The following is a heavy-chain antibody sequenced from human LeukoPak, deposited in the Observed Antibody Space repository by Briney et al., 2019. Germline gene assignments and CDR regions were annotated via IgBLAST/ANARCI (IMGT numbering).Heavy chain of an antibody. CDR1: GFTFSSYS. CDR2: ISSSSSYI. CDR3: ARDYVAAAGTNDY. J-gene: IGHJ4*02. V-gene: IGHV3-21*01. Sequence: GGSLRLSCAASGFTFSSYSMNWVRQAPGKGLEWVSSISSSSSYIYYADSVKGRFTISRDNAKNSLYLQMNSLRAEDTAVYCCARDYVAAAGTNDYWGQGTLVTVSS. D-gene: IGHD6-13*01.